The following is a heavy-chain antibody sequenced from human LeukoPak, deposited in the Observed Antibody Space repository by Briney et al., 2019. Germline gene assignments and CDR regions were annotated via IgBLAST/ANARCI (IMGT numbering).Heavy chain of an antibody. V-gene: IGHV3-30*18. CDR3: AKGYGGEASYYYYYMDV. J-gene: IGHJ6*03. CDR2: ISYDGSNK. CDR1: GFTFSSYG. Sequence: GGSLRLSCAASGFTFSSYGMHWVRQAPGKGLEWVAVISYDGSNKYYADSVKGRFTISRDNSKNTLYLRMNSLRAEDTAVYYCAKGYGGEASYYYYYMDVGGKGTTVTISS. D-gene: IGHD3-16*01.